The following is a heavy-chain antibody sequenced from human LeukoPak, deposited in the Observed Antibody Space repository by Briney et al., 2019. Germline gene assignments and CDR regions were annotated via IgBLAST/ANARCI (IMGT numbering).Heavy chain of an antibody. CDR2: IYYSGST. D-gene: IGHD2-15*01. Sequence: SETLSLTCTVSGGSISSYYWSWIRQPPGKGLEWIGYIYYSGSTNYNPSLKSRVTISVDTSKDQFSLKLSSVTAADTAVYYCARDGISYTIADYWGQGTLVTVSS. J-gene: IGHJ4*02. CDR3: ARDGISYTIADY. CDR1: GGSISSYY. V-gene: IGHV4-59*01.